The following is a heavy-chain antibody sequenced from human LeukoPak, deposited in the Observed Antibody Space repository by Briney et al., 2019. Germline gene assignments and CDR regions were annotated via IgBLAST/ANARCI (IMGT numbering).Heavy chain of an antibody. CDR2: IYPGDSDT. D-gene: IGHD3-10*01. V-gene: IGHV5-51*01. CDR1: GYSFTTYW. Sequence: GESLKISCKGSGYSFTTYWIGWVRQTPGKGLECLGVIYPGDSDTRYSPSFQGQVTISADKSISTAYLQWSSLKASDTAMYYCARGDYYGSGSYFSFDYWGQGTLVTVSS. J-gene: IGHJ4*02. CDR3: ARGDYYGSGSYFSFDY.